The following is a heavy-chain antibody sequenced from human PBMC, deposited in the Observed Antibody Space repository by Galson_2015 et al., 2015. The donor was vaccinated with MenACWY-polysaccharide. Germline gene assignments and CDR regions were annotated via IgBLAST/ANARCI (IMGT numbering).Heavy chain of an antibody. J-gene: IGHJ5*01. Sequence: SLRLSCAASGFIISNYWMSWVRQAPGKGLEWVANIKPDGRETYYVDSVKGRFTMSRDNAKNSLYLQMNSLRGEDTAVYYCARHNVEIHLLSVHPLAYSSGHATLVTVSS. V-gene: IGHV3-7*05. CDR3: ARHNVEIHLLSVHPLAYS. D-gene: IGHD3-9*01. CDR2: IKPDGRET. CDR1: GFIISNYW.